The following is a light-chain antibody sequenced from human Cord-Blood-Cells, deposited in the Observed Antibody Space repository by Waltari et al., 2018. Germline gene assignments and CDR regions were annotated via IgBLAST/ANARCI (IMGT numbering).Light chain of an antibody. J-gene: IGKJ3*01. CDR3: QQYGSSPPFT. CDR1: QSVSSSY. V-gene: IGKV3-20*01. CDR2: GAS. Sequence: EIVLTQSPGTLSLSPGERATLSCRASQSVSSSYLAWYQQKPGQAPRLLIYGASSRATCIPDRFSGSGSGTDVTLTSSRLEPEDFAVYYCQQYGSSPPFTFGPGTKVDIK.